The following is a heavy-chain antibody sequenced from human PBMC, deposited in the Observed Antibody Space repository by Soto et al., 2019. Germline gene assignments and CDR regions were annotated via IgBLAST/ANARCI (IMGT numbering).Heavy chain of an antibody. CDR2: ISRSGDGT. CDR3: AKDQGVGGTLGLFDY. CDR1: GFTFSSYA. V-gene: IGHV3-23*01. J-gene: IGHJ4*02. Sequence: PGGSLRLSCAASGFTFSSYAMNWVRQAPGKGLEWVSDISRSGDGTHYADSVKGRFTISRDNSKNTLYLQMNSLRPEDTAIYYCAKDQGVGGTLGLFDYWGQGILVTVSS. D-gene: IGHD1-26*01.